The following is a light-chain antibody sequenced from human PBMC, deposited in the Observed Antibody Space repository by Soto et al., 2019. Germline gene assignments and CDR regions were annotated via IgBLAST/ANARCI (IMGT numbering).Light chain of an antibody. CDR1: QTISKY. CDR2: NAS. V-gene: IGKV3-11*01. J-gene: IGKJ5*01. Sequence: IVLTQSPAALSLPPGERATIFCKTSQTISKYLVWYQQKPGQAPRLLINNASNRATGIPARFNGSGSGTDFTLTISSLEPEDFAVYYCQQRSNWQVTFGQGTRLEIK. CDR3: QQRSNWQVT.